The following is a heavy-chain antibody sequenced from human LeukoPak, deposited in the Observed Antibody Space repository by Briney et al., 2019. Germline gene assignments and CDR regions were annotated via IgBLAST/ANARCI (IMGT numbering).Heavy chain of an antibody. Sequence: GGSLRLSCAASGFTFSSSTMNWVRRAPGKGLEWVSSISSSSDYIYYADSVKGRFTISRDNAKNSLYLQMNSLRAEDTAVYYCVRIPNSANFPNWFDPWGQGTLVTVSS. CDR2: ISSSSDYI. CDR3: VRIPNSANFPNWFDP. J-gene: IGHJ5*02. D-gene: IGHD4/OR15-4a*01. V-gene: IGHV3-21*01. CDR1: GFTFSSST.